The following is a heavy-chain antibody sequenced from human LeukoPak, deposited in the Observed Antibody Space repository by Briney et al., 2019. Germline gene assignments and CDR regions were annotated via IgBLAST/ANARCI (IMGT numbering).Heavy chain of an antibody. CDR2: IYHSGST. CDR3: AKEYYDYVWGSYRYPLDY. V-gene: IGHV4-4*02. CDR1: GGSISSSNW. J-gene: IGHJ4*02. D-gene: IGHD3-16*02. Sequence: SGTLSLTCAVSGGSISSSNWWSWVRQPPGKGLEWIGEIYHSGSTNYNPSLKSRVTISVDKSKNQFSLKLSSVTAADTAVYYCAKEYYDYVWGSYRYPLDYWGQGTLVTVSS.